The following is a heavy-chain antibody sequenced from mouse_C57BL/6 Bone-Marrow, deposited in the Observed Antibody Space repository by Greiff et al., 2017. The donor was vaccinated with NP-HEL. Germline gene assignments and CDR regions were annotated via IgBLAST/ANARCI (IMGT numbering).Heavy chain of an antibody. Sequence: QVQLQQPGAELVKPGASVKVSCKASGYTFTSYWMHWVKQRPGQGLEWIGRIHPSDSDTNYNQKFKGKATLTVDKSSSTAYMQLSSLTSEDSAVYYCAMDNCGYYGSSYFYWGQGTTLTVSS. J-gene: IGHJ2*01. CDR1: GYTFTSYW. V-gene: IGHV1-74*01. D-gene: IGHD1-1*01. CDR3: AMDNCGYYGSSYFY. CDR2: IHPSDSDT.